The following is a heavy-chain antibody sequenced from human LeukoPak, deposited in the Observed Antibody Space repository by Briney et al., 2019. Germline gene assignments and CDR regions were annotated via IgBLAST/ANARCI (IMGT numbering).Heavy chain of an antibody. J-gene: IGHJ4*02. D-gene: IGHD3-10*01. CDR3: ARERLWFGELFLDY. CDR1: GGSISSYY. Sequence: PSETLSLTCTVSGGSISSYYWSWIRQPPGKGLEWIGYIYYSGSTNYNPSLKSRVTISVDTSKNQFSLKLSSVTAADTAVYYCARERLWFGELFLDYWGQGTLVTVSS. CDR2: IYYSGST. V-gene: IGHV4-59*12.